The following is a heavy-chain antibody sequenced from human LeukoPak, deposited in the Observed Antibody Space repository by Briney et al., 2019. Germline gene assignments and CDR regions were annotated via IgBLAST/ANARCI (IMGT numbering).Heavy chain of an antibody. Sequence: SETLSLTCTVSSDSFSNGNYFWAWIRQPAGKGLEWIGRIYISGSTNYKPSLKSRVTMSVDTSKKQFSLKLNSVTAADTAVYYCAREDAHDAFDVWGQGALVTVSS. CDR2: IYISGST. J-gene: IGHJ3*01. CDR3: AREDAHDAFDV. V-gene: IGHV4-61*02. CDR1: SDSFSNGNYF.